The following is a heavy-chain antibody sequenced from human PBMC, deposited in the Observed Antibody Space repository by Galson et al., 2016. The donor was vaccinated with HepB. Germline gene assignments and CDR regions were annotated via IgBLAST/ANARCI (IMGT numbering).Heavy chain of an antibody. J-gene: IGHJ6*02. Sequence: SVKVSCKASGYTFTTYGISWVRQAPGQGLEWMGWISAYNGNTKYAQKVQGRVTMTTDTSTSTAYMELRSLRSDDTAVYYCVRDGEEVGYGMDVWGQGTTVTVSS. CDR3: VRDGEEVGYGMDV. CDR1: GYTFTTYG. V-gene: IGHV1-18*01. D-gene: IGHD3-16*01. CDR2: ISAYNGNT.